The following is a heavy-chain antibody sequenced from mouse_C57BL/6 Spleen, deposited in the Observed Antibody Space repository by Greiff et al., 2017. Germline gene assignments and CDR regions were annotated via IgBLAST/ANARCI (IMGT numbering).Heavy chain of an antibody. D-gene: IGHD2-1*01. CDR3: ARFSNDAMDY. CDR2: IRNKANGYTT. V-gene: IGHV7-3*01. J-gene: IGHJ4*01. CDR1: GFTFTVYY. Sequence: DVMLVESGGGLVQPGGSLGLSCAASGFTFTVYYMSWVRQPPGKALEWLGFIRNKANGYTTEYSASVKGRFTISRDNSQSILYLQMNALRAEASAAYYCARFSNDAMDYWGQGTSDTVSS.